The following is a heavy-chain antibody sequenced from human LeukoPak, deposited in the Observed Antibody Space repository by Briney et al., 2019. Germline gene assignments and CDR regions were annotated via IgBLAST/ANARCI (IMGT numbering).Heavy chain of an antibody. CDR3: ARLPVPEGDGFDI. V-gene: IGHV5-51*01. D-gene: IGHD1-14*01. CDR1: GYSFTTNW. Sequence: PGESLKISCQGSGYSFTTNWIGWVRQMPGKGLEWMGIIYPGDSDTRYSPSFQGQVIISADKSITTAYVQWSSLKASDTAMYYCARLPVPEGDGFDIWGQGTMVTVSS. J-gene: IGHJ3*02. CDR2: IYPGDSDT.